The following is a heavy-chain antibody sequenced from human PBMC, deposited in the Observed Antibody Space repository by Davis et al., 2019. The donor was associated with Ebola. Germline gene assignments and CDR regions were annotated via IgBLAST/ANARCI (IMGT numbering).Heavy chain of an antibody. Sequence: GGSLRLSCAASGFTFSDYYMSWIRQAPGKGLEWVSYISSSSSYTNYADSVKGRFTISRDNAKNSLYLQMNSLRAEDTAVYYCARGCSSTSCQPDYWGQGTLVTVFS. CDR3: ARGCSSTSCQPDY. J-gene: IGHJ4*02. CDR2: ISSSSSYT. D-gene: IGHD2-2*01. V-gene: IGHV3-11*06. CDR1: GFTFSDYY.